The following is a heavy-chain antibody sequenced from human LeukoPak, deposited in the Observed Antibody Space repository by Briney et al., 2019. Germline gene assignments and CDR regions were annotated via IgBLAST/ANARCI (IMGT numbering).Heavy chain of an antibody. D-gene: IGHD3-22*01. J-gene: IGHJ4*02. Sequence: ASVKVSCKASGGTFSSYAISWLRQAPGQGLEWMGGIIPIFGTANYAQKFQGRVTITADESTSTAYMELSSLRSEDTAVYYCARMLSYYDSSGYSLLDYWGQGTLVTVSS. CDR3: ARMLSYYDSSGYSLLDY. V-gene: IGHV1-69*13. CDR2: IIPIFGTA. CDR1: GGTFSSYA.